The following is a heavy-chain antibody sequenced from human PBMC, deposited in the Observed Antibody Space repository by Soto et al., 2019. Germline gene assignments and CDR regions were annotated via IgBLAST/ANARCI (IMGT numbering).Heavy chain of an antibody. D-gene: IGHD5-18*01. CDR3: AREYTYGSNFFDC. V-gene: IGHV4-31*03. CDR2: ISHSGST. Sequence: QVQLQESGPGLVKPSQTLSLTCTVSGGSISSSAYYWSWIRQHPGKGLEWIGYISHSGSTYYNPSLKSGVIISVDTSKNQSSLSLTSVTAADTAVYYCAREYTYGSNFFDCWGQGALVTVSS. J-gene: IGHJ4*02. CDR1: GGSISSSAYY.